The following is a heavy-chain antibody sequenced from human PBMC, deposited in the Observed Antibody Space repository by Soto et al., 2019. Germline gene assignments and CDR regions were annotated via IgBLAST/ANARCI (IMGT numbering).Heavy chain of an antibody. J-gene: IGHJ6*04. Sequence: QVQLLQSGGEVRKPGASVKVSCKASGYTFSKYGISWVRQARGQGLEWMAWIDPSNGNTNYAQKFQGRGTLTTDTATITAYMDLRRVKSDDPAAYFCTRGVPVSIAYYYEMDVGGKGATVTVPS. CDR3: TRGVPVSIAYYYEMDV. V-gene: IGHV1-18*01. CDR2: IDPSNGNT. CDR1: GYTFSKYG. D-gene: IGHD2-21*01.